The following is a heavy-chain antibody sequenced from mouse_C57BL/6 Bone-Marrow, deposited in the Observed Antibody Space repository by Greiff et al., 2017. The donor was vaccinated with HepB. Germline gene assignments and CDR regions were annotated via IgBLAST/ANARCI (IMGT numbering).Heavy chain of an antibody. CDR1: GYTFTSYW. CDR2: IDPSDSYT. CDR3: ARRGDGYYVFDY. D-gene: IGHD2-3*01. V-gene: IGHV1-69*01. Sequence: QVQLQQPGAELVMPGASVKLSCKASGYTFTSYWMHWVKQRPGQGLEWIGEIDPSDSYTNYNQKFKGKSTLTVDKSSSTAYMQLSSLTSEDSAVYYCARRGDGYYVFDYWGQGTTLTVSS. J-gene: IGHJ2*01.